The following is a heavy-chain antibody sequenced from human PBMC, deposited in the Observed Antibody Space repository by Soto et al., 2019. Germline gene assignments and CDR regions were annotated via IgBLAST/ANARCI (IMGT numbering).Heavy chain of an antibody. J-gene: IGHJ6*02. Sequence: PSETLSLTCTVSGGSISSGGYYWSWIRQHPGKGLEWIGYIYYSGSTYYNPSLKSRVTISVDTSKNQFSLKLSSVTAADTAMYYCARPSSAVTTEGPYYYGMDVWGQGTTVTVSS. D-gene: IGHD4-4*01. CDR2: IYYSGST. CDR1: GGSISSGGYY. CDR3: ARPSSAVTTEGPYYYGMDV. V-gene: IGHV4-31*03.